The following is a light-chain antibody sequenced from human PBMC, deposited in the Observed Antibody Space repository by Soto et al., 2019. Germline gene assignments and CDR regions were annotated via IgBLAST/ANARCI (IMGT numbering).Light chain of an antibody. CDR1: QSVSSSY. Sequence: EIVLTQSPGTLSLSPGESATLSCIARQSVSSSYLAWYQRKPGQAPRLLIYGASSRATGIPDRFSGGGSGTDFTLTISRLEPEDFAVYYCQQRSNWPPAWTFGQGTKVDI. CDR3: QQRSNWPPAWT. CDR2: GAS. V-gene: IGKV3D-20*02. J-gene: IGKJ1*01.